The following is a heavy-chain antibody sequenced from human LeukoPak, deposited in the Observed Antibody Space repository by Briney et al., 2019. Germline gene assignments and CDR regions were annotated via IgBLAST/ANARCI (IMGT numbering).Heavy chain of an antibody. V-gene: IGHV4-39*01. D-gene: IGHD3-16*01. J-gene: IGHJ3*02. CDR1: GASISSSSYF. CDR3: ARPLDTSLANPFDI. Sequence: SETLSLTCTVSGASISSSSYFWGWIRQSPGKGLEYIGSVYYSGRTYYNPSLKSRVTISLDTSTNQFSLRLTSVTAADTAVYYCARPLDTSLANPFDIWGHGTMVTVSS. CDR2: VYYSGRT.